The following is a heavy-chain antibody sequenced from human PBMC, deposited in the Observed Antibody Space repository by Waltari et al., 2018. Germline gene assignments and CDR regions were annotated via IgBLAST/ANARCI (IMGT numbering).Heavy chain of an antibody. V-gene: IGHV4-61*02. D-gene: IGHD2-15*01. CDR1: GGSISXGPYW. CDR3: AXGRVEDANIFDX. J-gene: IGHJ5*02. Sequence: VQLQESGXGXGTPSXTLXLTXPVSGGSISXGPYWLAWMRQPAGKGLEWVGRVHTRGNXDYSPSLTSRXTVSLDTSKNQFSLKLRXVTAADTAXYXCAXGRVEDANIFDXWGQGTLVIVSS. CDR2: VHTRGNX.